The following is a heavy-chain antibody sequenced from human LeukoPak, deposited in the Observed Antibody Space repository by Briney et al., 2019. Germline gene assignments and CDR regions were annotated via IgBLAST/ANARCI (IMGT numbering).Heavy chain of an antibody. CDR3: AREGPFYGDYIEAYFDY. J-gene: IGHJ4*02. CDR1: GFTFSSYW. V-gene: IGHV3-74*01. Sequence: GGSLRLPCAASGFTFSSYWMHWVRQAPGKGLVWVSRINSDGSSTSYADSVKGRFTISRDNAKNTLYLQMNSLRAEDTAVYYCAREGPFYGDYIEAYFDYWGQGTLVTVSS. CDR2: INSDGSST. D-gene: IGHD4-17*01.